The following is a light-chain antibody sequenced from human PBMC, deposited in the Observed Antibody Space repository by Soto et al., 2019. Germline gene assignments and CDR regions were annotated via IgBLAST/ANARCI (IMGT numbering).Light chain of an antibody. CDR1: QSVSSSY. CDR2: GAS. Sequence: EIVLTQSPDTLSVSPGERATLSCRASQSVSSSYVAWYQQKRGQAPRLLMYGASSRATGIPDRFSGSGSGTDFTLTISRLEPEDFVLYYCQHFRAFGQGTRLEIK. V-gene: IGKV3-20*01. CDR3: QHFRA. J-gene: IGKJ5*01.